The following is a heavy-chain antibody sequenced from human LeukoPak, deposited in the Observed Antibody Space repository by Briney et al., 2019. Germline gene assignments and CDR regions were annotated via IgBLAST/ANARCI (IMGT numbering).Heavy chain of an antibody. J-gene: IGHJ4*02. CDR2: IYTSGST. CDR1: GNSISSGDYY. Sequence: SETLSLTCTVSGNSISSGDYYWSWIRQPAGKGLEWFGRIYTSGSTTYNPSLKSRVTRSGDTSENQFSLKLSSVTAADTAVYYCARDFRYDYVWGSYRNENYFDYWGQGTLVTVSS. D-gene: IGHD3-16*02. CDR3: ARDFRYDYVWGSYRNENYFDY. V-gene: IGHV4-61*02.